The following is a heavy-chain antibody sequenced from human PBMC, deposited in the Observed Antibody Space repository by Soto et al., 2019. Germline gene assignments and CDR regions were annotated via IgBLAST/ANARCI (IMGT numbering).Heavy chain of an antibody. J-gene: IGHJ4*02. V-gene: IGHV3-11*01. Sequence: GGSLRLSXAASGFTFSDYYMSWIRQAPGKGLEWVSYIGSSDNIIYYADSVKGRFTISRDNAKNSLYLQMNSLRAEDTAVYYCARDLGYYESSGYFDYWGQGTLVTVSS. D-gene: IGHD3-22*01. CDR1: GFTFSDYY. CDR3: ARDLGYYESSGYFDY. CDR2: IGSSDNII.